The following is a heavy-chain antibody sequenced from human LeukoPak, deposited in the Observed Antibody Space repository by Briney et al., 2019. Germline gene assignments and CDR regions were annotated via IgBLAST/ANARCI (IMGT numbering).Heavy chain of an antibody. J-gene: IGHJ4*02. CDR2: IFYSGTT. Sequence: SETLSPTCTVSGGSISSSSYYWGWIRQPPGKGLEWIGNIFYSGTTYYNPSLMSRVTISVDTSKNQFSPKMRSVTAADTAVYYCARVLRGGTYYFDYWGQGTLVTVSS. CDR3: ARVLRGGTYYFDY. D-gene: IGHD2-15*01. V-gene: IGHV4-39*01. CDR1: GGSISSSSYY.